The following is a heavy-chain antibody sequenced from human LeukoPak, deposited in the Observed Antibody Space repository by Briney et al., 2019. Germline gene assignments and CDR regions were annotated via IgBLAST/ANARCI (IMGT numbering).Heavy chain of an antibody. Sequence: GGSLRLSCAASGFTFVNYGMSWVRQAPGKGLEYVSAIVSNGDSTYYADSVKGRFTISRDNAKNTLYLQMSSLRPDDTAVYYCVNPGWYYDSSGYSYYYGMDVWGQGTTVTVSS. CDR1: GFTFVNYG. CDR3: VNPGWYYDSSGYSYYYGMDV. V-gene: IGHV3-64D*09. CDR2: IVSNGDST. D-gene: IGHD3-22*01. J-gene: IGHJ6*02.